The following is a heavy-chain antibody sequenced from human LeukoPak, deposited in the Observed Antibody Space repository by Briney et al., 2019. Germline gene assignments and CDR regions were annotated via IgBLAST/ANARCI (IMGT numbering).Heavy chain of an antibody. D-gene: IGHD2-2*01. V-gene: IGHV3-11*04. Sequence: PGRSPRLSCAASGFTFSDYYMSWIRQAPGKGLEWVSYISSSGSTIYYADSVKGRFTISRDNAKNSLYLQMNSLRAEDTAVYYCARGALRVVPAAVYFDLWGRGTLVTVSS. CDR2: ISSSGSTI. J-gene: IGHJ2*01. CDR1: GFTFSDYY. CDR3: ARGALRVVPAAVYFDL.